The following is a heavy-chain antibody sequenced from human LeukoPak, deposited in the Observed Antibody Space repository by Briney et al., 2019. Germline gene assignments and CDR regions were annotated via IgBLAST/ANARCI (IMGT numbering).Heavy chain of an antibody. CDR3: ARSTVIDAFDI. V-gene: IGHV3-7*01. CDR1: GFIFSSYW. Sequence: GGSLRLSCAASGFIFSSYWMSWVRQAPGKGLEWVANIKQDGSEKYYVDSVKGRFTISRDNAKNSLYLQMNSLRAEDTAVYYCARSTVIDAFDIWGQGTMVTVSS. J-gene: IGHJ3*02. D-gene: IGHD4-17*01. CDR2: IKQDGSEK.